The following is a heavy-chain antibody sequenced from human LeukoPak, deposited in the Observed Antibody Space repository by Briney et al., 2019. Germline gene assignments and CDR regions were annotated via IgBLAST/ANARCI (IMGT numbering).Heavy chain of an antibody. CDR2: IKSKTDGGTT. CDR1: GFTFSNAW. J-gene: IGHJ4*02. Sequence: GGSLRLSCAASGFTFSNAWMSWDRQAPGKGLEWVGRIKSKTDGGTTDYAAPVKGRFTISRDDSKNTLYLQMNSLKTEDTAVYYCTTDEDYGGNWYWGQGTLVTVSS. CDR3: TTDEDYGGNWY. V-gene: IGHV3-15*01. D-gene: IGHD4-23*01.